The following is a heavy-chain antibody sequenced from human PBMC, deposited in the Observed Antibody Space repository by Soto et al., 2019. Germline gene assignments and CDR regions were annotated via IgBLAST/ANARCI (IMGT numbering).Heavy chain of an antibody. Sequence: SETLSLTCSVSGDSISSSSYYRGWIRQPPGKGLEWIGTINYSGSTYYNPSLKSRVTISVDTSKNQFSLKVSSVTAADTAVYYCASLYGDYVPYWGQGILVTVSS. CDR2: INYSGST. J-gene: IGHJ4*02. CDR3: ASLYGDYVPY. D-gene: IGHD4-17*01. CDR1: GDSISSSSYY. V-gene: IGHV4-39*01.